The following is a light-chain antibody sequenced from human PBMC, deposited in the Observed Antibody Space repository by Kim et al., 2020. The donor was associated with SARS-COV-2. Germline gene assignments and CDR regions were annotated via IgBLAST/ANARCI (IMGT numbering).Light chain of an antibody. CDR1: QSGTGNY. CDR3: QQYGSSPVT. CDR2: GAS. V-gene: IGKV3-20*01. Sequence: EIVLTQSPGELSLSPGERATLSCRASQSGTGNYLAWYQQKPGQTPRLLIYGASSRATDIPDRFSGSGSGTDFTLTISRLEPEDFAVYYCQQYGSSPVTFGQGTRLEIK. J-gene: IGKJ5*01.